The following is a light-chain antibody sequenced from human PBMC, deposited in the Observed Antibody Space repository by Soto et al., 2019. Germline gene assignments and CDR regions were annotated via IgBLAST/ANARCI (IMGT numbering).Light chain of an antibody. J-gene: IGLJ2*01. V-gene: IGLV2-14*01. CDR1: SSDVGGYNY. Sequence: QSALTQPASVSGSPGQSITISCTGTSSDVGGYNYVSWYQQHPGKAPKLMIYDVSNRPSGVSNRFSGSKSGNTASLTISRLQAEEEDDDYCSSYTGSSTLDVVFGGGTKLTVL. CDR2: DVS. CDR3: SSYTGSSTLDVV.